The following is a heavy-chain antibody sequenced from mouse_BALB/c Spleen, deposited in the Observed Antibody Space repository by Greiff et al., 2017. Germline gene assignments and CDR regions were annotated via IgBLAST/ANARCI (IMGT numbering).Heavy chain of an antibody. J-gene: IGHJ4*01. V-gene: IGHV3-2*02. Sequence: DVPLQESGPGLVKPSQSLSLTCTVTGYSITSDYAWNWIRQFPGNKLEWMGYISYSGSTSYNPSLKSRISITRDTSKNQFFLQLNSVTTEDTATYYCARTTVVAGGYAMDDWGQGTAVTGAS. CDR2: ISYSGST. CDR1: GYSITSDYA. D-gene: IGHD1-1*01. CDR3: ARTTVVAGGYAMDD.